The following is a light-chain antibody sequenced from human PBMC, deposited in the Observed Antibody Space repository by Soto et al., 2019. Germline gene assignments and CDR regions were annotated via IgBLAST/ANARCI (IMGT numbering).Light chain of an antibody. CDR2: SNS. CDR1: NSNIGSNT. Sequence: QSALTQPPSASGTPGQRVTISCSGNNSNIGSNTVNWYQQLPGTAPKLLIYSNSQRPSGVPDRFSGSKSGTSASLAISGLQSEDEADYYCATWDDSLSGVIFGGGTKLTVL. CDR3: ATWDDSLSGVI. V-gene: IGLV1-44*01. J-gene: IGLJ2*01.